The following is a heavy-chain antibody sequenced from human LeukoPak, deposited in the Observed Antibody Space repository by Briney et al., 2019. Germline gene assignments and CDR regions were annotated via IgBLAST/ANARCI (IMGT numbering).Heavy chain of an antibody. D-gene: IGHD3-9*01. J-gene: IGHJ5*02. CDR1: GYTFTSYD. CDR3: ARHRIDITLGFDP. V-gene: IGHV1-8*03. CDR2: TNPNSGNT. Sequence: GASVKVSCKASGYTFTSYDINWVRQAAGQGLEWMGWTNPNSGNTGYAQKFQGRVTITRNTSISTAYMELSSLRSEDTAVYYCARHRIDITLGFDPWGQGTLVTVSS.